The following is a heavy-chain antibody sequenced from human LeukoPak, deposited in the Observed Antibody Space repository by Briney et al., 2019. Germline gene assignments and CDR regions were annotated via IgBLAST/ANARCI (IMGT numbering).Heavy chain of an antibody. J-gene: IGHJ6*04. V-gene: IGHV3-30*04. CDR3: ASATGGSGSYPDRLYYYYGMDV. Sequence: GGSLRLSCAASGFTFSSYAMHGVRQAPGKGLEWVAVISYDGSNKYYADSVKGRFTISRDNSKNTLYLQMNSLRAEDTAVYYCASATGGSGSYPDRLYYYYGMDVWGKGTTVTVSS. D-gene: IGHD3-10*01. CDR1: GFTFSSYA. CDR2: ISYDGSNK.